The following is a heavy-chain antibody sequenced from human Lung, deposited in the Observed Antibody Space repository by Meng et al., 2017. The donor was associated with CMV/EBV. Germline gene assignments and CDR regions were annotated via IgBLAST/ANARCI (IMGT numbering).Heavy chain of an antibody. D-gene: IGHD6-13*01. V-gene: IGHV4-61*01. CDR1: GGSVSSGSYY. Sequence: SETXSLXCTVSGGSVSSGSYYWSWIRQPPGEGLEWIGYIYYSGSTNYNPSLKSRVTISVDTSKNQFSLKLSSVTAADTAVYYCAITYSSSWYFYWGQGTLVTVSS. J-gene: IGHJ4*02. CDR2: IYYSGST. CDR3: AITYSSSWYFY.